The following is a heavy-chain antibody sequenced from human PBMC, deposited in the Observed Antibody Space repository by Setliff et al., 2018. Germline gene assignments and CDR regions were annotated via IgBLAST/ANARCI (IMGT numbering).Heavy chain of an antibody. CDR1: GFTFSTYS. J-gene: IGHJ4*02. D-gene: IGHD2-2*01. Sequence: GGSLRLSCAASGFTFSTYSMNWVRQAPGKGLEWVSSISPSGSYIYYIDSVKGRFTISRDNSKNTLYLQMNSLRAEDTAVYYCASYCSSTSCPFDYWGQGTLVTVSS. CDR2: ISPSGSYI. V-gene: IGHV3-21*01. CDR3: ASYCSSTSCPFDY.